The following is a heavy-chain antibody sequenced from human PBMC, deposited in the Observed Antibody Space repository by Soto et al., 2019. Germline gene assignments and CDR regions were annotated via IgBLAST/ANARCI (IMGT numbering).Heavy chain of an antibody. CDR1: GYTFTNYG. CDR3: ARDGRGVAVAGCDY. V-gene: IGHV1-18*01. D-gene: IGHD6-19*01. Sequence: ASVKVSCKASGYTFTNYGFSWVRQAPGQGLEWTGWISGYNGNTNYAERLQGRVTMTTDTSTSTAYMELKSLRYDDTAVYYCARDGRGVAVAGCDYGGQGTLVTVSS. J-gene: IGHJ4*02. CDR2: ISGYNGNT.